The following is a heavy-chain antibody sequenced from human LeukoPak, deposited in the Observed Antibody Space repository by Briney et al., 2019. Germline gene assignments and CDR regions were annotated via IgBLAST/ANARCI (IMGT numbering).Heavy chain of an antibody. V-gene: IGHV1-69*01. D-gene: IGHD2-2*01. J-gene: IGHJ6*04. Sequence: ASVKLSCKASGGTFSSYAISWVRQAPGQGLEWMGGIIPIFGTANYAQKFQGRVTITADESTSTAYMELSSLRSEDTAVYYCARVGVVYCSSTSCPKAPTNYYYYGMDVWGKGNPGHRLL. CDR1: GGTFSSYA. CDR2: IIPIFGTA. CDR3: ARVGVVYCSSTSCPKAPTNYYYYGMDV.